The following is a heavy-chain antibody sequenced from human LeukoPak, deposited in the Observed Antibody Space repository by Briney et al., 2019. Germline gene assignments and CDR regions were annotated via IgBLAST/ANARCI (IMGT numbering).Heavy chain of an antibody. CDR3: ARAPGHRSNYDFDY. Sequence: ASVKVSCKASGYTFTGYYMHWVRQAPGQGLEWMGWINPNSGGTNYAQKFQGRVTMTRDTSISTAYMELSRLRSDDTAVYYCARAPGHRSNYDFDYWGQGTLVTVSS. D-gene: IGHD4-11*01. CDR1: GYTFTGYY. CDR2: INPNSGGT. J-gene: IGHJ4*02. V-gene: IGHV1-2*02.